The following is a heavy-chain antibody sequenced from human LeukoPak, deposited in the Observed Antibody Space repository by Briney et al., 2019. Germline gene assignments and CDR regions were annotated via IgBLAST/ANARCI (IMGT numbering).Heavy chain of an antibody. J-gene: IGHJ4*02. CDR1: GYTFTSYD. CDR3: AGHNYYDSSGYLGY. Sequence: ASVKVSCKASGYTFTSYDVNWVRQATGQGLEWMGWMNPISGDTGYALKFQGRVTMTRDMSTSTVYMELSSLRSEDTAVYYCAGHNYYDSSGYLGYWGQGTLVTVSS. CDR2: MNPISGDT. D-gene: IGHD3-22*01. V-gene: IGHV1-8*01.